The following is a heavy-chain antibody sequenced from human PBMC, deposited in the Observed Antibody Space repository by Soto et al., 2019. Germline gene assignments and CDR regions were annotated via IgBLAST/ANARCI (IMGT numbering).Heavy chain of an antibody. J-gene: IGHJ4*02. CDR1: GFTVSSKY. V-gene: IGHV3-66*01. D-gene: IGHD4-17*01. CDR2: IQSGGPT. Sequence: PGGSLRLSCAASGFTVSSKYMSWARQAPGKGLEWVSLIQSGGPTYYADSVKGRFTISRDNSKSTLYLQMNSLRAEDTAVYYCAREGGNYGDYENSYHCFDYWGQGTLVTVSS. CDR3: AREGGNYGDYENSYHCFDY.